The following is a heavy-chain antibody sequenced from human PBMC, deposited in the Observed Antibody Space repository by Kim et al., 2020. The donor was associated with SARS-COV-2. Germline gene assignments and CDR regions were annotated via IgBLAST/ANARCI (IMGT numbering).Heavy chain of an antibody. V-gene: IGHV3-30*04. CDR1: GFTFTSHT. Sequence: GGSLRLSCAASGFTFTSHTLHWVRQAPGKGLEWLAGISYFGTDIYYADSVQGRFTISRDNSKNILYLHMRSLRPEDTAVYYCARVPGHYYSPFWDAWGQG. D-gene: IGHD2-21*02. CDR2: ISYFGTDI. J-gene: IGHJ5*02. CDR3: ARVPGHYYSPFWDA.